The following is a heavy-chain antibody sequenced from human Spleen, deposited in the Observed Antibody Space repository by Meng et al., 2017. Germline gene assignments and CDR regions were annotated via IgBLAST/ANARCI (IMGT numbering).Heavy chain of an antibody. CDR1: GFTFSHYE. D-gene: IGHD4-17*01. J-gene: IGHJ3*01. V-gene: IGHV3-30*01. Sequence: GASLKISCAASGFTFSHYEMHWVRQAPGKGLEWVEVISYDGSNKYYADSVGDRFTISRYTSKNTLYLQMNSLRAEDTAGYYWNAETYGDYGNDFWGQGTVVTVSS. CDR2: ISYDGSNK. CDR3: NAETYGDYGNDF.